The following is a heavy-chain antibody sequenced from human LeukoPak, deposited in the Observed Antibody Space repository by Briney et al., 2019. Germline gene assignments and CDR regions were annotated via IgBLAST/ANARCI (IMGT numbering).Heavy chain of an antibody. J-gene: IGHJ4*02. D-gene: IGHD5-24*01. V-gene: IGHV4-61*08. CDR2: IYYSGST. CDR3: ARHGRLRWLQLSRQIYYFDY. Sequence: SQTLSLTCAVSGGSISNGGHYWSWIRQPPGKGLEWIGYIYYSGSTNYNPSLKSRVTISVDTSKNQFSLKLSSVTAADTAVYYCARHGRLRWLQLSRQIYYFDYWGQGTLVTVSS. CDR1: GGSISNGGHY.